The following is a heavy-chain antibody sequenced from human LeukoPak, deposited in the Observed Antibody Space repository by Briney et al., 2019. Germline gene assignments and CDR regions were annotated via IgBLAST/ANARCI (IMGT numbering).Heavy chain of an antibody. V-gene: IGHV1-46*01. Sequence: ASVKVSCKASGYTFTSYYMHWVRQAPGQGLEWMGIINPSGGSTSYAQKSQGRVTMTRDTSTSTVYMELSSLRSEDTAVYYCARDRNGYGDYGGFDYWGQGTLVTVSS. J-gene: IGHJ4*02. CDR2: INPSGGST. CDR3: ARDRNGYGDYGGFDY. CDR1: GYTFTSYY. D-gene: IGHD4-17*01.